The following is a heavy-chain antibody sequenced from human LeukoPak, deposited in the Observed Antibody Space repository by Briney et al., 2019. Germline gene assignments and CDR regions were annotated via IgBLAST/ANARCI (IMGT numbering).Heavy chain of an antibody. D-gene: IGHD2-15*01. CDR2: IYYIGTT. Sequence: SETLSLTCTVSRGSISPYYWSWIRQSPGKGLEWIVYIYYIGTTNYNPSLQSRVTMSVDTSTNQFTLNLASVTAADTAVYYCARGGFESCSAGSCLLGNYWGQGILVAVSS. CDR1: RGSISPYY. CDR3: ARGGFESCSAGSCLLGNY. J-gene: IGHJ4*02. V-gene: IGHV4-59*01.